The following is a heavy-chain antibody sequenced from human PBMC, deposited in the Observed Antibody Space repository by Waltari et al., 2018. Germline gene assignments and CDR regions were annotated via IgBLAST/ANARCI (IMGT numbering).Heavy chain of an antibody. CDR3: AKDWRRSLEYLDWLLFALDD. CDR2: ITGSGDRT. Sequence: EVQLLESGGGLVQPGGSLRLSCAASGLPFSDHAMSWVRHAPGRGLEWVSAITGSGDRTYYAESLKGRFTVSRDKSKSTLYLQMNSLTAEDTAVYYCAKDWRRSLEYLDWLLFALDDWGQGTLVTVSS. D-gene: IGHD3-9*01. V-gene: IGHV3-23*01. J-gene: IGHJ4*02. CDR1: GLPFSDHA.